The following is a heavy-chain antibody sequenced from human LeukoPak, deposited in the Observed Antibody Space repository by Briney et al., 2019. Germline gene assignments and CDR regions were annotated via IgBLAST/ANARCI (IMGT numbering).Heavy chain of an antibody. Sequence: GSSVTVSCKASGGTFSSYAISWVRQAPGRGLEWMGGIIPIFGTANYAQKFQGRVTITADESTSTAYMELSSLRSEDTAVYYCARDRYSYGSPDYWGQGTLVTVSS. CDR2: IIPIFGTA. V-gene: IGHV1-69*01. D-gene: IGHD5-18*01. J-gene: IGHJ4*02. CDR3: ARDRYSYGSPDY. CDR1: GGTFSSYA.